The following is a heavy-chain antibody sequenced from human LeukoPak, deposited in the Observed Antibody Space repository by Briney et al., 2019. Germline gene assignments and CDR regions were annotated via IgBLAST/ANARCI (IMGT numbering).Heavy chain of an antibody. CDR2: ISSSSSYI. D-gene: IGHD2-2*01. J-gene: IGHJ4*02. V-gene: IGHV3-21*01. Sequence: GGSLRLSCAASGFIFSSYSINWIRQAPGKGLEWVSSISSSSSYIYYADSVKGRFTISRDNATNSLYLQMNSLRAEDTAVYYCAGLYCSSTSCHDYWGQGTLVTVSS. CDR1: GFIFSSYS. CDR3: AGLYCSSTSCHDY.